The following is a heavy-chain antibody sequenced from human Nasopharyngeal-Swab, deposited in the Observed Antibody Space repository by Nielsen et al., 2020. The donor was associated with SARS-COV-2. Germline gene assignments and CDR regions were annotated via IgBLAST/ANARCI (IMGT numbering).Heavy chain of an antibody. CDR3: ARVCPHWGGFDY. Sequence: GESLKISCAASGFTVSSNYMSWVRQAPGKGLEWVSVIYSGGSTYYADSVKGRFTISRDNSKNTLYLQMNSLRAEDTAVYYCARVCPHWGGFDYWGQGTLVTVSS. CDR2: IYSGGST. J-gene: IGHJ4*02. D-gene: IGHD7-27*01. CDR1: GFTVSSNY. V-gene: IGHV3-53*01.